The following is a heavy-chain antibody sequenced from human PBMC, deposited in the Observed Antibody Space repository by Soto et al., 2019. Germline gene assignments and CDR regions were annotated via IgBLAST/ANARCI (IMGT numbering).Heavy chain of an antibody. CDR2: ISAYNGNT. J-gene: IGHJ4*02. Sequence: GGLVKVSCKASGYTFTSYGISWVRQAPGQGLEWMGWISAYNGNTNYAQKLQGRVTMTTDTSTSTAYMELRSLRSDDTAVYYCARDRYYDSSGYWGQGTLVTVSS. CDR3: ARDRYYDSSGY. D-gene: IGHD3-22*01. V-gene: IGHV1-18*01. CDR1: GYTFTSYG.